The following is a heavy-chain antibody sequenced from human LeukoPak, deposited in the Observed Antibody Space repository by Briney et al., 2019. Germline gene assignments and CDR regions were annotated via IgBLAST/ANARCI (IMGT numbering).Heavy chain of an antibody. V-gene: IGHV1-18*01. CDR2: ISAYNGNT. D-gene: IGHD4-17*01. Sequence: ASVKVSCKASGYTFTGYGFSWVRQAPGQGLEWMGGISAYNGNTKYAQKYQDRVTLTTVTSTSTAYMDLRSLRSDDTAVYYCARGAGSYGDYSLWLGYWGQGTLVTASS. J-gene: IGHJ4*02. CDR3: ARGAGSYGDYSLWLGY. CDR1: GYTFTGYG.